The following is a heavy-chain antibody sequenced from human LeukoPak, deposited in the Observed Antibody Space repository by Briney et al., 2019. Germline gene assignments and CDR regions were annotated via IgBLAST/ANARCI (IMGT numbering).Heavy chain of an antibody. Sequence: SETLSLTCTVSGGSISTSYWSLIRQPPGKELEWIGYIYYSGSTNYNPSLKSRVTISVDTSKNQFSLNLSSVTAADTAVYYCARATAYYCIDYWGQGTLVTVSS. D-gene: IGHD2-21*01. CDR2: IYYSGST. CDR3: ARATAYYCIDY. CDR1: GGSISTSY. V-gene: IGHV4-59*01. J-gene: IGHJ4*02.